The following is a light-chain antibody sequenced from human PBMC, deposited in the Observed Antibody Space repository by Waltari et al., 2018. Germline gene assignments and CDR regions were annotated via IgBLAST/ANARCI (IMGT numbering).Light chain of an antibody. CDR3: QQYYSTLLT. CDR1: QGISNS. J-gene: IGKJ4*01. CDR2: AAS. V-gene: IGKV1-NL1*01. Sequence: DIQVTQSPSSRSASVGDRVTIYCRASQGISNSLAWYQQKPGKAPKLLVYAASRLEGGVPSRFSGRGSGTDYTLTINSLQPEDFATYYCQQYYSTLLTFGGGTKVEIK.